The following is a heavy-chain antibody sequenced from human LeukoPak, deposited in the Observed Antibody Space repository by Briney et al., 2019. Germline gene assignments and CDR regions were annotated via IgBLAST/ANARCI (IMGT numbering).Heavy chain of an antibody. D-gene: IGHD6-6*01. Sequence: IPSETLSLTCTISGGSISSYYWSWIRQPPGKGLEWIGYIYYSGSTNYNPSLKSRVTISVDTSKNQFSLKLSSVTAADTAVYYCARLDYSDSSLDYWGQGTLVTVSS. CDR1: GGSISSYY. J-gene: IGHJ4*02. V-gene: IGHV4-59*08. CDR3: ARLDYSDSSLDY. CDR2: IYYSGST.